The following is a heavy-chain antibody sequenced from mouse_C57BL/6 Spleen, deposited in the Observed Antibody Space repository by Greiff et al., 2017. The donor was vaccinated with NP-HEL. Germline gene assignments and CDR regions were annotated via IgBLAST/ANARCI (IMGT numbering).Heavy chain of an antibody. D-gene: IGHD1-1*01. V-gene: IGHV5-4*01. J-gene: IGHJ2*01. CDR3: ARDGGGYYGDY. CDR2: ISDGGSYT. Sequence: EVMLVESGGGLVKPGGSLKLSCAASGFTFSSYAMSWVRQTPEKRLEWVATISDGGSYTYYPDNVKGRFTISRDNAKNNLYLQMSHLKSEDTAMYYCARDGGGYYGDYWGQGTTLTVSS. CDR1: GFTFSSYA.